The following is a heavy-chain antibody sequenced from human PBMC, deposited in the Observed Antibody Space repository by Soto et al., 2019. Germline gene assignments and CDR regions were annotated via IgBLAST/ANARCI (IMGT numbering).Heavy chain of an antibody. Sequence: SETLSLTCTVSGGSISSSSYYWGWIRQPPGKGLEWIGSIYYSGSTYYNPSLKSRVTISVDTSKNQFSLKLSSVTAADTAVYYCARLAYTMVRGVIDPWGQGTLVTVSS. V-gene: IGHV4-39*01. J-gene: IGHJ5*02. CDR2: IYYSGST. CDR1: GGSISSSSYY. D-gene: IGHD3-10*01. CDR3: ARLAYTMVRGVIDP.